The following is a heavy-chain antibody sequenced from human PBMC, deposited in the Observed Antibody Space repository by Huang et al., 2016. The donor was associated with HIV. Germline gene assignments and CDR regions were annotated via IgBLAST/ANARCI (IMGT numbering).Heavy chain of an antibody. CDR1: GFSLSTGVG. CDR2: IYWNDEK. D-gene: IGHD3-10*01. Sequence: QITLEESGPTVVKPTQTLTLTCTFSGFSLSTGVGGGWIRQPPGKALEWLALIYWNDEKRYSPSLNTRLTIPKDTSKNRVVLTMTNMDPVDTATYYCAHRRGNRYYSGYFQYWGQGTLVTVSS. V-gene: IGHV2-5*01. J-gene: IGHJ1*01. CDR3: AHRRGNRYYSGYFQY.